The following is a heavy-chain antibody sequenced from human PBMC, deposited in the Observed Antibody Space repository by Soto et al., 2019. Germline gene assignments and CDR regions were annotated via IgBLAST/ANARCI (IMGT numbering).Heavy chain of an antibody. V-gene: IGHV1-18*01. CDR3: ARVLEDIVVVPADYYYDMDV. D-gene: IGHD2-2*01. J-gene: IGHJ6*03. CDR2: ISAYNGNT. CDR1: GYTFTSYG. Sequence: ASVKVSCKASGYTFTSYGISWVRQAPGQGLEWMGWISAYNGNTNYAQKLQGRVTMTTDTSTSTAYMELRSLRSDDTAVYYCARVLEDIVVVPADYYYDMDVWGKGTTVTVSS.